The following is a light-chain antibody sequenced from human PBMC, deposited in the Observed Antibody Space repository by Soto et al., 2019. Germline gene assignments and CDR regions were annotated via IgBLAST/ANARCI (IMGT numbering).Light chain of an antibody. J-gene: IGKJ4*01. CDR1: QSVSSN. CDR3: QQYNNWPPGKT. V-gene: IGKV3-15*01. CDR2: GAS. Sequence: EIVMTQSPATLSVSPGERATLSCRASQSVSSNLAWYQQTPGQAPRLLIYGASTRATGIPARFSGSGSGTEFTLTISSLQSEDFAVYYCQQYNNWPPGKTFGGGTKVEIK.